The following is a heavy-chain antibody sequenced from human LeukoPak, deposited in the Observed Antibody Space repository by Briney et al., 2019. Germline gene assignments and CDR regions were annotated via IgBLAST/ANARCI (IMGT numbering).Heavy chain of an antibody. CDR1: GFTFSSYA. CDR3: ARPTTASTIYEYYFDY. Sequence: PGRSLRLSCAASGFTFSSYAMHWVRQAPGKGLEWVAVILYDGSNKYYADSVKGRFTISRDNSKNTLCLEMSSLRAEDTAAYYCARPTTASTIYEYYFDYWGQGTLVTVSS. V-gene: IGHV3-30-3*01. CDR2: ILYDGSNK. D-gene: IGHD4-11*01. J-gene: IGHJ4*02.